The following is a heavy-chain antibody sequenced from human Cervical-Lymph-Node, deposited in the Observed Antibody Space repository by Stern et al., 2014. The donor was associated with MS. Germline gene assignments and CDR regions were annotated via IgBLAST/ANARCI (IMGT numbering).Heavy chain of an antibody. CDR3: ARDRFTMIGTMDV. CDR1: GFTFSSYG. J-gene: IGHJ6*02. D-gene: IGHD3-22*01. CDR2: IWNDGSNK. V-gene: IGHV3-33*01. Sequence: QVQLVESGGGVVQPGRSLRLSCAASGFTFSSYGMHWVRQAPGKGLEWVAVIWNDGSNKYYADSVKGRFTISRDNSKNTLYLQMNSLRAEDTAVYYCARDRFTMIGTMDVWGQGTTVTVSS.